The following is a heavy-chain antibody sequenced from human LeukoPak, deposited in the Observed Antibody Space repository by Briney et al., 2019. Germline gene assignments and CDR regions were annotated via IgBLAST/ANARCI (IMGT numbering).Heavy chain of an antibody. J-gene: IGHJ4*02. CDR2: IYYSGST. V-gene: IGHV4-59*01. CDR1: GGSISSYY. Sequence: SETLSLTCTVSGGSISSYYWSWIRQPPGKGLEWIGYIYYSGSTNYNPSLKSRVTISVDTSKNQFPLKLSSVTAADTAVYYCASPGVAAAGPFDYWGQRTLVTVSS. D-gene: IGHD6-13*01. CDR3: ASPGVAAAGPFDY.